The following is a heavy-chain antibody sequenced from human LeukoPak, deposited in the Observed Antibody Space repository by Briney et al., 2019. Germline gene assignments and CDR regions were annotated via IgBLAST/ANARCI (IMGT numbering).Heavy chain of an antibody. V-gene: IGHV1-58*02. D-gene: IGHD3-22*01. CDR2: IVVGSGNT. CDR1: GFTFTSSA. CDR3: AAYYYDSSGYYREFDY. Sequence: ASVKVSCKASGFTFTSSAMQWVRQARGQRLEWTGWIVVGSGNTNDAQKFQERVTITRDMSTSTAYMELSSLRSEDTAVYYCAAYYYDSSGYYREFDYWGQGTLVTVSS. J-gene: IGHJ4*02.